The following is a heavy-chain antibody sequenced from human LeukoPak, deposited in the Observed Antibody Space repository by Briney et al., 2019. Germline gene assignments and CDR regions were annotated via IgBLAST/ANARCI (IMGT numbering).Heavy chain of an antibody. D-gene: IGHD3-10*01. Sequence: GSLRLSCAASGFTFSSYSMNWVRQAPGKGLEWIGSIYDSGSTYYNPSLKSRVTISVDTSKNQFSLKLNSVTAAGTAVYYCARHYGPWGQGTLVTVSS. CDR2: IYDSGST. V-gene: IGHV4-39*01. J-gene: IGHJ5*02. CDR3: ARHYGP. CDR1: GFTFSSYSMN.